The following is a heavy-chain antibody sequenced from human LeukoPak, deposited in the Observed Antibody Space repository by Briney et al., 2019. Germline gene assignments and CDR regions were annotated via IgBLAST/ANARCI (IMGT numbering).Heavy chain of an antibody. CDR1: GSPFPDYY. D-gene: IGHD2-2*01. CDR3: ARANFLYCSSSTCLFDY. CDR2: INPNDGDT. V-gene: IGHV1-2*02. Sequence: ASVKVSFKASGSPFPDYYMHWVRRAPGQGFAWMGWINPNDGDTNYAQKFQGRVTMTRDTSISTAHMEVSRLRSDDTAVYYCARANFLYCSSSTCLFDYWGQGTLVTVSS. J-gene: IGHJ4*02.